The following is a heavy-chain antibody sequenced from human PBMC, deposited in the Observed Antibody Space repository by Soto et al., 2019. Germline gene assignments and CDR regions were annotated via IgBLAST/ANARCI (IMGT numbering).Heavy chain of an antibody. J-gene: IGHJ4*02. CDR3: ARERLYYGSGVDY. Sequence: QLQLQESGPGLVKPSETLSLTCTVAGGSISSSDYSWAWIRQPPGKGLDWIGSIYYSGSAYYNPPLKSRVTISVDTSKNQFSLRLSSVTATDTAVYFCARERLYYGSGVDYWGQGTLVTVSS. V-gene: IGHV4-39*01. CDR1: GGSISSSDYS. D-gene: IGHD3-10*01. CDR2: IYYSGSA.